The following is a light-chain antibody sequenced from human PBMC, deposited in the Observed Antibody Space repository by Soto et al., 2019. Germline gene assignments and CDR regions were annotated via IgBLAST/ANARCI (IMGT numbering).Light chain of an antibody. Sequence: QAVVTQEPSLTVSPGGTVTLTCGSITGAVTSGHYPYWFQQKPGQAPRTLIYDTSKKHSWTPARLSGSLLGGKAALTLSGAQPEDEAEFYCLLSYSGTRIFGTGTKLTVL. V-gene: IGLV7-46*01. CDR2: DTS. CDR3: LLSYSGTRI. J-gene: IGLJ1*01. CDR1: TGAVTSGHY.